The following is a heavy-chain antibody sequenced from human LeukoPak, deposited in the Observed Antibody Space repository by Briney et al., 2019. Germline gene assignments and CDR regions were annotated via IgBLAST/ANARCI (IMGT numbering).Heavy chain of an antibody. D-gene: IGHD3-10*01. CDR2: IYYSGST. J-gene: IGHJ6*03. Sequence: SETLSLTCTVSGGSISSYYWSWIRQPPGKGLEWIGCIYYSGSTNYNPSLKSRVTISVDTSKNQFSLKLSSVTAADTAVYYCARGGGSGSYYEGYMDVWGKGTTVTISS. CDR1: GGSISSYY. CDR3: ARGGGSGSYYEGYMDV. V-gene: IGHV4-59*01.